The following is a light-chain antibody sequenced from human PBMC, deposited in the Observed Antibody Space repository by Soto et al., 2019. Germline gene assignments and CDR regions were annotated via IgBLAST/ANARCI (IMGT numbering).Light chain of an antibody. V-gene: IGKV3-15*01. CDR1: QSVSSN. J-gene: IGKJ4*01. CDR3: QQYNNWPPLT. CDR2: GAS. Sequence: EIVLTQSPGTLSLSPGARATVSCRASQSVSSNYLAWYQQKPGQAPRLLIFGASTRATGIPVRFSGIVSGTEYSLTISSLQSEDFAFYYGQQYNNWPPLTFGGGTKVDI.